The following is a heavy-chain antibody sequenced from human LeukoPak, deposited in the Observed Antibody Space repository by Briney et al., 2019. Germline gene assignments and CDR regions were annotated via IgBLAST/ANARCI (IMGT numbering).Heavy chain of an antibody. CDR1: GIRFDRYA. CDR2: ISYSGSSP. D-gene: IGHD4/OR15-4a*01. J-gene: IGHJ3*01. CDR3: AKDSSVLPNALDL. Sequence: GGSLRQTCAASGIRFDRYAMTWVRQAPGKGLEWVSSISYSGSSPYYGDSVKGRFTISRDNSKNTVYLQMNSLRDEDTALYYCAKDSSVLPNALDLWGQGTMVTVSS. V-gene: IGHV3-23*01.